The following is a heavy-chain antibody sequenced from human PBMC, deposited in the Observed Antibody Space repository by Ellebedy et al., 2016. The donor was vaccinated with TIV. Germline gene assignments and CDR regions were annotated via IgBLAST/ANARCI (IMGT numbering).Heavy chain of an antibody. CDR3: ARDLESGAYDSSGN. J-gene: IGHJ4*02. CDR2: INSDGSST. CDR1: GFTFSSYW. D-gene: IGHD3-22*01. Sequence: LSLTXXASGFTFSSYWMPWVRQAPGKGLVWVSRINSDGSSTSYADSVKGRFTISRDNAKNTLYLQMNSLRAEDTAVYYCARDLESGAYDSSGNWGQGTLVTVSS. V-gene: IGHV3-74*01.